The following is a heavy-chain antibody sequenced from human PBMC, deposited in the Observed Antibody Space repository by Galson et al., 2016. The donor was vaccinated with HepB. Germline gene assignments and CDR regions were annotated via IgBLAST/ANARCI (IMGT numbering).Heavy chain of an antibody. CDR1: GFTFTSYA. V-gene: IGHV3-33*06. CDR3: AKAIGGFTHTYGS. Sequence: SLRLSCAASGFTFTSYAMHWVRQAPGKGLEWVALISFDGSNTYYTDSVKGRFTVSRENSKNTLYLQMDSLKAEDTAIYRCAKAIGGFTHTYGSWGQGTLVTVSS. D-gene: IGHD3-16*01. J-gene: IGHJ5*02. CDR2: ISFDGSNT.